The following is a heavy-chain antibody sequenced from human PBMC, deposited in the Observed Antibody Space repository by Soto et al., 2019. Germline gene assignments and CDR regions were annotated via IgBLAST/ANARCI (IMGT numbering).Heavy chain of an antibody. D-gene: IGHD5-12*01. J-gene: IGHJ4*02. V-gene: IGHV4-59*01. CDR1: GGSISYYY. CDR2: IYYSGNT. Sequence: SATLSLTCPVSGGSISYYYWGWIRQPPGKGLEWIGSIYYSGNTHYNPSLKSRVTISVDTSMNQFSLNLDSVTAVDSAVYYCVRGGYVHAFDYWGQGALVTVSS. CDR3: VRGGYVHAFDY.